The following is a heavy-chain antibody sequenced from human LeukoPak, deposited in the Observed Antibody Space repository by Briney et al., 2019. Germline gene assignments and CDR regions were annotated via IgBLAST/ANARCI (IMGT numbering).Heavy chain of an antibody. CDR2: IIPILGIA. CDR1: GGTFSSYA. V-gene: IGHV1-69*04. Sequence: SVKVPCKASGGTFSSYAISWVRQAPGQGLEWMGRIIPILGIANYAQKFQGRVTITADKSTSTAYMELSSLRSEDTAVYYCARNVVVPAAPFDPWGQGTLVTVSS. CDR3: ARNVVVPAAPFDP. D-gene: IGHD2-2*01. J-gene: IGHJ5*02.